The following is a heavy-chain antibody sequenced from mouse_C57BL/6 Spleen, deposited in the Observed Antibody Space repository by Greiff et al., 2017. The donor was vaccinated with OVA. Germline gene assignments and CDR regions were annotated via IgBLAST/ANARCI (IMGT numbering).Heavy chain of an antibody. CDR3: AKLGPGGDY. V-gene: IGHV1-81*01. J-gene: IGHJ2*01. CDR2: IYPRSGNT. D-gene: IGHD4-1*01. CDR1: GYTFTSYG. Sequence: VKLMESGAELARPGASVKLSCKASGYTFTSYGISWVKQRTGQGLEWIGEIYPRSGNTYYNEKFKGKATLTADKSSSTAYMELRSLTSEDSAVYFCAKLGPGGDYWGQGTTLTVSS.